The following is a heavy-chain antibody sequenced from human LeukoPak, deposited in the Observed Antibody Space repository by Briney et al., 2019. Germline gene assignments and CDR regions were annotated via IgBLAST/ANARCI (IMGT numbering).Heavy chain of an antibody. J-gene: IGHJ5*02. CDR1: GYTFNGYY. Sequence: GASVKVSCKASGYTFNGYYKHWVRQAPGQGLEWMGWINPNSGGTNYAQKFQGRVTMTRDTSISTAYMELSRLRSDDTAVYYCARQRITMVRGGRTGWFDPWGQGTLVTVSS. D-gene: IGHD3-10*01. V-gene: IGHV1-2*02. CDR2: INPNSGGT. CDR3: ARQRITMVRGGRTGWFDP.